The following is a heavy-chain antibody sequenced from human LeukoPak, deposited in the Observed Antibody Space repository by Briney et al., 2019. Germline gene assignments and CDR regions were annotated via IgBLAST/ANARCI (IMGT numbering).Heavy chain of an antibody. CDR3: ARDSSFSRSSGWSPFDY. CDR2: IYYSGST. J-gene: IGHJ4*02. Sequence: SETLSLTCTVSGGSISGSSYYWGWIRQPPGKGLEWIGSIYYSGSTYYNPSLKSRVTISVDTSKNQFSLKLSSVTAADTAVYYCARDSSFSRSSGWSPFDYWGQGTLVTVSS. D-gene: IGHD6-19*01. CDR1: GGSISGSSYY. V-gene: IGHV4-39*07.